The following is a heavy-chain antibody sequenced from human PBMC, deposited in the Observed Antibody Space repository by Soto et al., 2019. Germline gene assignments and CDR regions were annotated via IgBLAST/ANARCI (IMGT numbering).Heavy chain of an antibody. Sequence: SETLSLTCAVSGGSISSGGYSWSWIRQPPGKGLEWIGYIYHSGSTYYNPSLKSRVTISVDRSKNQFSLKLSSVTAADTAVYYCARGGVIFGRSRDWFDPWGQGTLVTGS. V-gene: IGHV4-30-2*01. CDR3: ARGGVIFGRSRDWFDP. D-gene: IGHD3-10*02. CDR1: GGSISSGGYS. J-gene: IGHJ5*02. CDR2: IYHSGST.